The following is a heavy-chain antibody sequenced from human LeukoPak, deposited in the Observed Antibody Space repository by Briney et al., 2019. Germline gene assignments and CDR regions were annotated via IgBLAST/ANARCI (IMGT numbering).Heavy chain of an antibody. J-gene: IGHJ4*02. Sequence: GGSLRLSCAASGFAFSTYNMNWVRQAPGKGLEWVSHITSSSTNIYYADSVKGRFTISRDNAKNALSLQMNSLRDEDTAVYYCATSGNYYLKYWGQGTLVTVSS. CDR1: GFAFSTYN. V-gene: IGHV3-48*02. D-gene: IGHD1-26*01. CDR2: ITSSSTNI. CDR3: ATSGNYYLKY.